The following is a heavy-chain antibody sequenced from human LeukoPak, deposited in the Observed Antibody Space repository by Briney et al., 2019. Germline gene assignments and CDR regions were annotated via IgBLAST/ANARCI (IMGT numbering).Heavy chain of an antibody. V-gene: IGHV3-73*01. CDR3: IRQVTISDY. J-gene: IGHJ4*02. Sequence: GGSLRLSCAASGFTFSSFNMHWVRQASGKGLEWIGRIGNKANNYATAYAASVKGRFTISRDDSKNTASLQMSSLKTEDTAVYYCIRQVTISDYWGPGTLVTVSS. D-gene: IGHD4-23*01. CDR2: IGNKANNYAT. CDR1: GFTFSSFN.